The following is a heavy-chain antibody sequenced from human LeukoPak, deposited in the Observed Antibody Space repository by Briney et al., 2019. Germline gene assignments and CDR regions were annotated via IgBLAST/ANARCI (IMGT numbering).Heavy chain of an antibody. CDR1: GYTFTGYY. D-gene: IGHD3-9*01. CDR2: INPNHGDT. J-gene: IGHJ4*02. Sequence: ASVKVSCKASGYTFTGYYMHWVRQAPGQGVDWMGWINPNHGDTNYAQKFQDRGSMTRGTSISTAYMHLSRLRSADTAVYYCARSPHILTGENFDYWGQGTLLTVSS. V-gene: IGHV1-2*02. CDR3: ARSPHILTGENFDY.